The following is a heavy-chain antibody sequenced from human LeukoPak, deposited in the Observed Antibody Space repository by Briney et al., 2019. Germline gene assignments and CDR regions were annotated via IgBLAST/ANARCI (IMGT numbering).Heavy chain of an antibody. CDR2: ISLSGSTT. CDR3: ARQIAVSGLFDL. D-gene: IGHD6-19*01. Sequence: PGGSLTLSCAASGFTFSDYYMSWIRQAPGRGLGWISYISLSGSTTHYADSVKGRFTISRDNARNSLYLHMNSVRAEDTAVYYCARQIAVSGLFDLWGQGALVTVSS. V-gene: IGHV3-11*01. CDR1: GFTFSDYY. J-gene: IGHJ4*02.